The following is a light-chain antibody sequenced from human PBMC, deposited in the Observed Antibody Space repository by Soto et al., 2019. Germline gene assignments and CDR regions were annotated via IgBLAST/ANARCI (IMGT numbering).Light chain of an antibody. CDR2: DAS. J-gene: IGKJ4*01. V-gene: IGKV3D-20*02. CDR3: QQRSNS. Sequence: EIVLTQSPGTLSLSPGERATLSCRASQSVSSSYLAWYQQKPGQAPRLLIYDASNRATGIPARFSGSGSGTDFILTISSLEPEDSGVYYCQQRSNSFGGGTKVDIK. CDR1: QSVSSSY.